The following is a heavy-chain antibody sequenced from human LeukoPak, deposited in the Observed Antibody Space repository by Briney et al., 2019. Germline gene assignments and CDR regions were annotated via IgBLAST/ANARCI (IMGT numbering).Heavy chain of an antibody. CDR1: GGSFSGYY. V-gene: IGHV4-34*01. D-gene: IGHD3-10*01. CDR2: INHSGST. Sequence: SETLSLTCAVYGGSFSGYYWSWIRQPPGKGLEWIGEINHSGSTNYNPSLKSRVTISVDTSKNQFSLKLSSVTAADTAVYYCARHFSYYYGSGSQSLDYWGQGTLVTVSS. CDR3: ARHFSYYYGSGSQSLDY. J-gene: IGHJ4*02.